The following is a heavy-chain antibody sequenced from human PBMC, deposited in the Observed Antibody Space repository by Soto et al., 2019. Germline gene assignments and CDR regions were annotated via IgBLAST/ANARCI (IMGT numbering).Heavy chain of an antibody. CDR3: ARNLAPMVRGVISYYYYGMDV. V-gene: IGHV1-69*06. CDR2: IIPIFGTA. D-gene: IGHD3-10*01. CDR1: GGTFSSYA. J-gene: IGHJ6*02. Sequence: GASVKVSCKASGGTFSSYAISWVRQAPGQGLEWMGGIIPIFGTANYAQKFQGRVTITADKSTSTAYMELSSLRSEDTAVYYCARNLAPMVRGVISYYYYGMDVWGQGTTVTVSS.